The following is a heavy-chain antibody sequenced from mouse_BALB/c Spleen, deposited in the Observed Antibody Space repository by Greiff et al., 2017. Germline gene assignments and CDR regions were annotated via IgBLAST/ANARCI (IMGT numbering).Heavy chain of an antibody. CDR2: IWAGGST. CDR3: ARDSYYYGSSLGAMDY. V-gene: IGHV2-9*02. J-gene: IGHJ4*01. D-gene: IGHD1-1*01. Sequence: VQGVESGPGLVAPSQSLSITCTVSGFSLTSYGVHWVRQPPGKGLEWLGVIWAGGSTNYNSALMSRLSISKDNSKSQVFLKMNSLQTDDTAMYYCARDSYYYGSSLGAMDYWGQGTSVTVSS. CDR1: GFSLTSYG.